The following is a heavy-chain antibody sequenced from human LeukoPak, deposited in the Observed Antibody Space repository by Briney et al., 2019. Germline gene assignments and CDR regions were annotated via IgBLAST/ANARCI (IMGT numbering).Heavy chain of an antibody. CDR1: GFTFSSYS. CDR2: ISSLSGTI. Sequence: GGSLRLSCAASGFTFSSYSMNWVRQAPGKGLEWVSYISSLSGTINYADSVKGRFIISRDNAKNSLYLQMKSLRAEDTALYYCARASIGVGDTWFDPWGQGTLVTVSS. D-gene: IGHD3-16*01. CDR3: ARASIGVGDTWFDP. J-gene: IGHJ5*02. V-gene: IGHV3-48*01.